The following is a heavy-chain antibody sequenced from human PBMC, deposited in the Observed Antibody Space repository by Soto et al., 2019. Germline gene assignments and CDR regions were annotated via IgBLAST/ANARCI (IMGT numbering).Heavy chain of an antibody. J-gene: IGHJ6*02. CDR3: ARGDTHMEVYYSYGMDV. V-gene: IGHV3-13*01. CDR2: IGTAGDT. CDR1: GFSFSSYD. D-gene: IGHD5-18*01. Sequence: PGGSLRLSCAASGFSFSSYDMHWVRQATGKGLEWVSGIGTAGDTYYPGSMKGRFTISRENAKNSLYLQMNSLRVEDTAVYYCARGDTHMEVYYSYGMDVWGQGTTVTVSS.